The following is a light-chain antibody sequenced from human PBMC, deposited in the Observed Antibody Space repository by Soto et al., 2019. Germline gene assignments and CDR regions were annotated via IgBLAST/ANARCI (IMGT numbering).Light chain of an antibody. CDR1: QSVSSGY. CDR3: QQYGSSPPLT. CDR2: GAS. V-gene: IGKV3-20*01. J-gene: IGKJ4*01. Sequence: EIVLTQSPGTLSLSPGERATLSCRASQSVSSGYLVWYQQKPGQAPRLLIYGASSRATGIPDRFSGSGSGTDFTLTISRLEPEDFAVYYCQQYGSSPPLTFGGGTKVDI.